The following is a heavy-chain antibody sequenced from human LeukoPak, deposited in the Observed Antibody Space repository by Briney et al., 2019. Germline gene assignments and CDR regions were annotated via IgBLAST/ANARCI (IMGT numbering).Heavy chain of an antibody. V-gene: IGHV1-18*01. D-gene: IGHD3-16*01. CDR1: SYTFTRYG. Sequence: ASVKVPCKASSYTFTRYGISWVRQAPGQGLEWMGWISGYYGNTNYAQKFQGRVSMTADASTSTAYMELRSLRSDVPAVYYCATVDYGNWFDPWGQGTLVTVSS. J-gene: IGHJ5*02. CDR3: ATVDYGNWFDP. CDR2: ISGYYGNT.